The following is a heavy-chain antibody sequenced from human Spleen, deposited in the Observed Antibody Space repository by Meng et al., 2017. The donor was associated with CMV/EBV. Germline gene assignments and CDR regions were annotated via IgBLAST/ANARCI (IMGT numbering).Heavy chain of an antibody. CDR1: GGSISSSSYY. D-gene: IGHD2-2*01. CDR3: ARDLGYYCSSTSCLPGSTYYGMDV. CDR2: IYYSRST. V-gene: IGHV4-39*07. J-gene: IGHJ6*02. Sequence: SETLSLTCTVSGGSISSSSYYWGWIRQPPGKGLEWIGSIYYSRSTYYNPSLKSRVTISVDKSKNQFSLKLSSVTAADTAVYYCARDLGYYCSSTSCLPGSTYYGMDVWGQGTTVTVSS.